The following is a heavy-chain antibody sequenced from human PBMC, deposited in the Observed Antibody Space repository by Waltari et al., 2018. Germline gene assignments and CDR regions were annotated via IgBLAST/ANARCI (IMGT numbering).Heavy chain of an antibody. CDR3: AKLPPPGPRGAVIYYYYYYMDV. V-gene: IGHV3-23*04. CDR2: ISGSGGST. J-gene: IGHJ6*03. CDR1: GFTFSSYA. Sequence: EVQLVESGGGLVQPGGSLRLSCAASGFTFSSYAMSWVRQAPGKGLEWVSAISGSGGSTYYADSVKGRFTISRDNSKNTLYLQMNSLRAEDTAVYYCAKLPPPGPRGAVIYYYYYYMDVWGKGTTVTVSS. D-gene: IGHD2-21*01.